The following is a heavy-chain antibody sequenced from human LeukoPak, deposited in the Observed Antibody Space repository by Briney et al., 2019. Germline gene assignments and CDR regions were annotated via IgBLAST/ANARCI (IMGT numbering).Heavy chain of an antibody. J-gene: IGHJ4*02. Sequence: GGSLRLSCAASGFTFSSYSMNWVRQAPGKGLEWVSSISSSSSYIYYADSVKGRFTISRDNAKNSLYLQMNSLRAEDTAVYYCAKALAVADSYFDYWGQGTLVTVSS. D-gene: IGHD6-19*01. CDR3: AKALAVADSYFDY. CDR2: ISSSSSYI. V-gene: IGHV3-21*01. CDR1: GFTFSSYS.